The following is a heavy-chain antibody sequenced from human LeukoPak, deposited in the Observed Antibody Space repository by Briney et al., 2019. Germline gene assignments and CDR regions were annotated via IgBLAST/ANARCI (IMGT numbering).Heavy chain of an antibody. CDR3: ASLDTAMVNGDY. CDR2: ITNSNSYI. J-gene: IGHJ4*02. V-gene: IGHV3-21*01. D-gene: IGHD5-18*01. CDR1: GFTFSSYS. Sequence: GGSLRLSCAASGFTFSSYSMNWVRQAPGNGLEWVSSITNSNSYIYYADSVKGRFTMSRDNAKNSLYLQMNSLRAEDTAMYYCASLDTAMVNGDYWGQGTLVTVSS.